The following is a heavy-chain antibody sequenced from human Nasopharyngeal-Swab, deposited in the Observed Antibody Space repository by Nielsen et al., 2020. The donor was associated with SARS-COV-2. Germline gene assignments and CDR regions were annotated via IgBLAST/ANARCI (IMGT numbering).Heavy chain of an antibody. V-gene: IGHV4-34*01. D-gene: IGHD3-3*01. CDR1: GGSFSGYY. Sequence: SETLSLTCAVYGGSFSGYYWSWIRQPPGKGLEWIGEINHSGSTNYNPSLKSRVTISVDTSKNQFSLKLSSVTAADTAVYYCARGPGVQYYGMDVWGQGTTVTVSS. J-gene: IGHJ6*02. CDR2: INHSGST. CDR3: ARGPGVQYYGMDV.